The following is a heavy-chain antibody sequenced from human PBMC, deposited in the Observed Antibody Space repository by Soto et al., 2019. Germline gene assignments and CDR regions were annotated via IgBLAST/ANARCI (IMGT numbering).Heavy chain of an antibody. CDR2: IRSKANSYAT. J-gene: IGHJ5*02. CDR1: GFTFSGSA. D-gene: IGHD6-13*01. Sequence: PGGSLRLSCAASGFTFSGSAMHWVRQASGKGLEWVGRIRSKANSYATAYAASVKGRFTISRDDSKNTAYPQMNSLKTEDTAVYYCTRHPPYSSPDPGWFDPWGQGTLVTVSS. CDR3: TRHPPYSSPDPGWFDP. V-gene: IGHV3-73*01.